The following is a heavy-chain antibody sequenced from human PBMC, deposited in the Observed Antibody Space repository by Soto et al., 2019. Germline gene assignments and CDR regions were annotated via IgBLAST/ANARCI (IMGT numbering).Heavy chain of an antibody. CDR2: ISGSGGST. CDR1: GFTFSSYA. CDR3: ARDGGASTFDFDS. J-gene: IGHJ4*02. Sequence: PGGSLRLSCAASGFTFSSYAMSWVRQAPGKGLEWVSAISGSGGSTYYADSVKGRFTLSRDNSKNTLYLQMDSLRVEDTAVYYCARDGGASTFDFDSWGQGTLVTVSS. D-gene: IGHD3-10*01. V-gene: IGHV3-23*01.